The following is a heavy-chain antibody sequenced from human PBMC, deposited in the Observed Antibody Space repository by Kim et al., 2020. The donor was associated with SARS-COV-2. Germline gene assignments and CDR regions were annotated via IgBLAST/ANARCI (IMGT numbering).Heavy chain of an antibody. D-gene: IGHD1-1*01. V-gene: IGHV4-39*01. CDR3: AGRRRLQLADFDY. Sequence: SETLSLTCTVSGGSISSSGYYWGWIRQPPGKGLEWIGTFYYSGSTYYSPSLKSRVTISVDSSKNQFSLNLSSVTAADTAVYYCAGRRRLQLADFDYCGQGTLVTVSS. CDR1: GGSISSSGYY. CDR2: FYYSGST. J-gene: IGHJ4*02.